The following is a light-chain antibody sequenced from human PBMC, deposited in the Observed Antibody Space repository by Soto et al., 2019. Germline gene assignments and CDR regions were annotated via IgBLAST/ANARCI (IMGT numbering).Light chain of an antibody. CDR1: SSNIGTNY. Sequence: QAVVTQPPSASGTPGQRVTISCSGSSSNIGTNYVNWYQQLPGTAPKLLIYNNNQRPSGVPDRFSGSKSGTSASLAISGLQSEDEADYYCAAWDDSLNAVVFGGGTKLTVL. CDR2: NNN. J-gene: IGLJ2*01. CDR3: AAWDDSLNAVV. V-gene: IGLV1-44*01.